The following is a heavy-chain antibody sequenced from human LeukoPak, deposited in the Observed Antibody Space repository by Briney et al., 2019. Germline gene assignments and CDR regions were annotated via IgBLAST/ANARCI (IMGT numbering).Heavy chain of an antibody. CDR2: ISGSGGST. D-gene: IGHD3-3*01. J-gene: IGHJ4*02. Sequence: GGSLRLSCAASGFTFSSYAMSWVRQAPGKGLEWVSAISGSGGSTYYADSVKGRFTISRDNSKNTLYLQMNSLRAEDTAVYYCAKIPYYDFWSGYYYWGQGTLVTVSS. CDR1: GFTFSSYA. CDR3: AKIPYYDFWSGYYY. V-gene: IGHV3-23*01.